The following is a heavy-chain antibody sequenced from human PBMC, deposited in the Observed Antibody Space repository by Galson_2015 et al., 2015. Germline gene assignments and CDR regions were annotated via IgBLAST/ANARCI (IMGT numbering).Heavy chain of an antibody. J-gene: IGHJ5*02. CDR1: GYTFTSYD. D-gene: IGHD6-13*01. V-gene: IGHV1-8*01. CDR2: MNPNSGNT. CDR3: ARGRIAAAGRARFDP. Sequence: SVKVSCKASGYTFTSYDINWVRQATGQGLEWMGWMNPNSGNTGYAQKFQGRVTMTRNTSISTAYMELSSLRSEDTAVYYCARGRIAAAGRARFDPWGQGTLVTVSS.